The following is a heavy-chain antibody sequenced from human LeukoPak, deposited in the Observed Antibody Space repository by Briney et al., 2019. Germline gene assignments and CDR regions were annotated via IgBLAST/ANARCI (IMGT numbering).Heavy chain of an antibody. CDR3: ARAGYDYVWGSYP. CDR2: INHSGST. D-gene: IGHD3-16*01. CDR1: GGSISSGGYY. Sequence: PSETLSLTCAVSGGSISSGGYYWSWIRQPPGKGLEWIGEINHSGSTNYNPSLKSRVTISVDTSKNQFSLKLSSVTAADTAVYYCARAGYDYVWGSYPWGQGTLVTVSS. J-gene: IGHJ5*02. V-gene: IGHV4-34*01.